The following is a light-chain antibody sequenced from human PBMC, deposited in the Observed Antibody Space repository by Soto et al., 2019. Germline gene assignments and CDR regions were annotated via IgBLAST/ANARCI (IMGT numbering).Light chain of an antibody. V-gene: IGLV1-44*01. CDR2: TD. CDR1: SSNVGSNT. J-gene: IGLJ1*01. CDR3: ATWDDSLNGYV. Sequence: QSVLTQPPSVSGTPGQRVTISCSGSSSNVGSNTVHWYQQLPGTAPRLLIYTDQRPSGVPDRFSASTSGTSASLAISGLQSEDESDYYCATWDDSLNGYVFGTGTKLTVL.